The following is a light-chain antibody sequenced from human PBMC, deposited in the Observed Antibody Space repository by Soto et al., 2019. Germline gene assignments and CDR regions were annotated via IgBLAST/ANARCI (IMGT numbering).Light chain of an antibody. CDR1: QSLSSIH. CDR3: QQRNSWPLT. J-gene: IGKJ4*01. V-gene: IGKV3D-20*02. Sequence: EVVLTQSPATLSLSPGERASLSCRASQSLSSIHLAWYQQKPGQAPRLLIYGTSSRATGIPDRFSGSESGTDFTLTISSLEPEDFAVYYCQQRNSWPLTFGGGTKVEIK. CDR2: GTS.